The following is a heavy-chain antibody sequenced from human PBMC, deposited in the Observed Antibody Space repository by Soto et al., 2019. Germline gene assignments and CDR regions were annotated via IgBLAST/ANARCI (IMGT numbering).Heavy chain of an antibody. D-gene: IGHD3-10*01. CDR2: ISYHGRNK. Sequence: QVQLVESGGGVVQPGRSLRLSCAASTFTFSAYDMHWARQAPGRGLEWVASISYHGRNKYYADSVKGRFTISRDNSKNTLNLQMDSLRAEDTAVYYCANGRYFGSGSYCPDQH. CDR3: ANGRYFGSGSYCPDQH. J-gene: IGHJ1*01. V-gene: IGHV3-30*18. CDR1: TFTFSAYD.